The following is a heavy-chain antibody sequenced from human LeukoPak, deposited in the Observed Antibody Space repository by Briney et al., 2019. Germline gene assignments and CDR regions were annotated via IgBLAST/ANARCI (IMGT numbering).Heavy chain of an antibody. V-gene: IGHV3-21*01. CDR2: ISTSSTYT. Sequence: PGGSLRLSCTPSGFTFSDYSMNWVRQAPGKGLEWVSSISTSSTYTFYADSVKSRFTISRDNRKNSLYLQMSSLTAEDTAVYYCARDASGFYLYYYMDVWGKGTTVTVSS. D-gene: IGHD6-25*01. J-gene: IGHJ6*03. CDR3: ARDASGFYLYYYMDV. CDR1: GFTFSDYS.